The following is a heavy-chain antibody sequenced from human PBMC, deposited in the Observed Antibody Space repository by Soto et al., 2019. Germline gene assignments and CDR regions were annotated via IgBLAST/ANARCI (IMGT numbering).Heavy chain of an antibody. V-gene: IGHV4-39*01. Sequence: PSETLSLTCTVSGGSISSSSYYWGWIRQPPGKGLEWIGSIYYSGSTYYNPSLKSRVTISVDTSKNQFSLKLSSVTAADTAVYYCARHVRGVIGFYYYGMDVWGQGTTVS. D-gene: IGHD2-21*01. J-gene: IGHJ6*02. CDR1: GGSISSSSYY. CDR2: IYYSGST. CDR3: ARHVRGVIGFYYYGMDV.